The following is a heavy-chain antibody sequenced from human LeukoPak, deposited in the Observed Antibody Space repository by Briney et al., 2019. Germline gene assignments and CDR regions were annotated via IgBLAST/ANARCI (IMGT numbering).Heavy chain of an antibody. D-gene: IGHD3-22*01. Sequence: PSETLSLTCSVSGGSISSSDFYWGWIRQPPEKGLEWIGSISYSGNTYYNPSLKSRVTISVDTSKSQFSLNVNSVTAADTAVYYCARHRASSRGGSSYSQGRFAYWGQGTLVTVSS. CDR1: GGSISSSDFY. CDR3: ARHRASSRGGSSYSQGRFAY. V-gene: IGHV4-39*01. J-gene: IGHJ4*02. CDR2: ISYSGNT.